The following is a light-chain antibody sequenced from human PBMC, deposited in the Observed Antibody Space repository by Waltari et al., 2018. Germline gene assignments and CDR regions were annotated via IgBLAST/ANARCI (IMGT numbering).Light chain of an antibody. CDR3: CSYAGSTTFVV. V-gene: IGLV2-23*02. J-gene: IGLJ2*01. CDR1: SSDVGASNL. Sequence: QSALTQPASVSGSPGQSITISCTGSSSDVGASNLISCYQQYPGKAPKLMIYEVTKRPSGVSNRFSGSKSGNTASLTISGLQAEDEADYYCCSYAGSTTFVVFGGGTNLAVL. CDR2: EVT.